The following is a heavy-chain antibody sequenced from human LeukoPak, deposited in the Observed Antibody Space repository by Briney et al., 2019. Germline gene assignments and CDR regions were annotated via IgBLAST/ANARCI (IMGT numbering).Heavy chain of an antibody. Sequence: PGGSLRLSCAVCGFTFYNYGMHWVRQAPGKGLEWVAFIRYDGSNKYYADSVKGRFTISRDNSKNTLYLQMNSLRAEDTAVYYCPRGPYCSGGSCGYYFDYWGQGTLVTVSS. CDR3: PRGPYCSGGSCGYYFDY. CDR2: IRYDGSNK. J-gene: IGHJ4*02. V-gene: IGHV3-30*02. D-gene: IGHD2-15*01. CDR1: GFTFYNYG.